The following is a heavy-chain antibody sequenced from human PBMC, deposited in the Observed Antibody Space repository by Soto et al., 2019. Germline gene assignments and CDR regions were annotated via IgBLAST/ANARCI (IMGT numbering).Heavy chain of an antibody. CDR2: IIPILGIA. CDR3: ARDQHSSSWYVY. J-gene: IGHJ4*02. V-gene: IGHV1-69*04. CDR1: GGTFSSYT. D-gene: IGHD6-13*01. Sequence: SVKVSCKASGGTFSSYTISWVRQAPGQGLEWMGRIIPILGIANYAQKFQGRVTITADKSTSTAYMELSSLRSEDTAVYYCARDQHSSSWYVYWGQGTLVTVSS.